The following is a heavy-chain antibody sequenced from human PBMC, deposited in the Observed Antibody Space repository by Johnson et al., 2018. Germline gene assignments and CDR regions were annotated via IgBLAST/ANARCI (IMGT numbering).Heavy chain of an antibody. CDR3: ARPLWYVSDTSGSSGGFDI. Sequence: VQLVQSGGGLVKPGGSLRLSCAASGFTFSSYSMNWVRQAPGKGLEWVSSISGSSIYIYYADSVKGRFIISRDNAKNSLYRQMNSLRAEDTAVYYCARPLWYVSDTSGSSGGFDIWGQGKMVTVSS. CDR2: ISGSSIYI. D-gene: IGHD3-22*01. J-gene: IGHJ3*02. CDR1: GFTFSSYS. V-gene: IGHV3-21*01.